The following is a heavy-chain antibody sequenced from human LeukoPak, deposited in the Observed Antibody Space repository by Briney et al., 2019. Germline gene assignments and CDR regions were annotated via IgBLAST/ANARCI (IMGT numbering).Heavy chain of an antibody. V-gene: IGHV3-21*01. Sequence: GGSLRLSCAAFGFTFSSYSMNWVRQAPGKGLEWVSSISSSSSYIYYADSVKGRFTISRDNAKNSLYLQMNSLRAEDTAVYYCAREGVVVVAATQYYYYYMDVWGKGTTVTVSS. CDR3: AREGVVVVAATQYYYYYMDV. D-gene: IGHD2-15*01. CDR2: ISSSSSYI. CDR1: GFTFSSYS. J-gene: IGHJ6*03.